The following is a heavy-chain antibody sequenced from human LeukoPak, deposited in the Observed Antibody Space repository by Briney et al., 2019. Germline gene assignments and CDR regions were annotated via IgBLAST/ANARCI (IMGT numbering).Heavy chain of an antibody. J-gene: IGHJ4*02. CDR1: GFTFSSYA. V-gene: IGHV3-30-3*01. CDR3: ASGYSGYIYGDY. D-gene: IGHD5-12*01. CDR2: ISYDGSNK. Sequence: GGSLRLSCAASGFTFSSYAMHWVRQAPGKGQEWVAVISYDGSNKYYADSVKGRFTISRDNSKNTLYLQMNSLRAEDTAVYYCASGYSGYIYGDYWGQGTLVTVSS.